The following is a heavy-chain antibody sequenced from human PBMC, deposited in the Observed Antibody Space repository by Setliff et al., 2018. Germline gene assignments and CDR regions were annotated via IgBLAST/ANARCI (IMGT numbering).Heavy chain of an antibody. Sequence: ASVKVSCKTSGYSFTSHYMHWVRQAPGQGLEWMGIINPGGLTSSSTQKFEGRVTLTRDTSISTSYMQLNSLTSDDTAVYYCARLGAIPEPGTGVLGWGQGTLVTVSS. CDR1: GYSFTSHY. V-gene: IGHV1-46*01. J-gene: IGHJ4*02. CDR3: ARLGAIPEPGTGVLG. CDR2: INPGGLTS. D-gene: IGHD3-16*01.